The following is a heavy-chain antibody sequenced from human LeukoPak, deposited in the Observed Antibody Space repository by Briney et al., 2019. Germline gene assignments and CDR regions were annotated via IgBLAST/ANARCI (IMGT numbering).Heavy chain of an antibody. CDR1: GGSFSGYY. D-gene: IGHD2-2*01. J-gene: IGHJ5*02. Sequence: SETLSLTYAVYGGSFSGYYWSWIRQPPGKGLEWIGEINHSGSTNYNPSLKSRVTISVDTSKNQFSLKLSSVTAADTAVYYCARYQKTGYCSSTSCHDGNWFDPWGQGTLVTVSS. CDR2: INHSGST. V-gene: IGHV4-34*01. CDR3: ARYQKTGYCSSTSCHDGNWFDP.